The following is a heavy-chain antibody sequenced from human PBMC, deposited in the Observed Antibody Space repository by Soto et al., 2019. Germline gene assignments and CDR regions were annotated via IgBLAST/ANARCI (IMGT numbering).Heavy chain of an antibody. D-gene: IGHD5-18*01. CDR3: ARDFYGGYTYGPGDY. J-gene: IGHJ4*02. CDR2: MHGDGGKI. Sequence: PGGSLRLSCAASGFMFSAYWMSWVCQAPGKGLEWVANMHGDGGKIYYVDSVKGRFTISRDNAKRSLYLQMNSLRAEDTAVYYCARDFYGGYTYGPGDYWGQGALVTVSS. V-gene: IGHV3-7*01. CDR1: GFMFSAYW.